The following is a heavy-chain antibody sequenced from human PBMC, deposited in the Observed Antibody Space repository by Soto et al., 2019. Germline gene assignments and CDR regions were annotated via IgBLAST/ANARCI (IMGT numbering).Heavy chain of an antibody. CDR3: ARDRSTYGGGGTGEVKENWFDP. CDR2: AYYSGDT. CDR1: GGSISRYY. Sequence: SETLSLTCSVSGGSISRYYWSWIRQPPGKGLEWIGYAYYSGDTGYNPSLQSRVTMAVDTSKNQVSLKLTSVTAADTAVYYCARDRSTYGGGGTGEVKENWFDPWGQGALVTVS. V-gene: IGHV4-59*01. J-gene: IGHJ5*02. D-gene: IGHD2-8*01.